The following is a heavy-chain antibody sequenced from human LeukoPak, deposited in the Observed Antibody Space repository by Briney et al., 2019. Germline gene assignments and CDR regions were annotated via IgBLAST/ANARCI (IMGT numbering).Heavy chain of an antibody. D-gene: IGHD3-10*01. CDR1: GFTFSSYA. Sequence: GGSLRLSCAASGFTFSSYAMHWVRQAPGKGLEWVAVMSYDGSNKYYADSVKGRFTTSRDNSKNTLYLQMNSLRAEDTAVYYCARSLMGEGFDYWGQGTLVTVSS. J-gene: IGHJ4*02. V-gene: IGHV3-30*04. CDR3: ARSLMGEGFDY. CDR2: MSYDGSNK.